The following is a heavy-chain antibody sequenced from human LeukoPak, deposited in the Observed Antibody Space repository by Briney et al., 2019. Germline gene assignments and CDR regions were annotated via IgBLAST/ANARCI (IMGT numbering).Heavy chain of an antibody. V-gene: IGHV4-34*01. Sequence: PSETLSLTCAVYGGSFSGYYWSWIRQPPGKGLEWIGEIKHSGSTNYNPSLKSRVTISVDTSKNQFSLKLSSVTAADTAVYYCARGLRIQLWLQLGWFDPWGQGTLVTVSS. J-gene: IGHJ5*02. CDR2: IKHSGST. D-gene: IGHD5-18*01. CDR1: GGSFSGYY. CDR3: ARGLRIQLWLQLGWFDP.